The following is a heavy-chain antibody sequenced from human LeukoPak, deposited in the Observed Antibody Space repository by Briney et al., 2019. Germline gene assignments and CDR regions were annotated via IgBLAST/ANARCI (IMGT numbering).Heavy chain of an antibody. D-gene: IGHD7-27*01. V-gene: IGHV1-8*02. J-gene: IGHJ4*02. CDR3: ARGPPNWGYDY. CDR2: INPNSGNT. Sequence: ASVKVSCKASGYTFTGYYMHWVRQAPGQGLEWMGRINPNSGNTGYAQKFQGRVTMTRSTSMSTAYMELSSLRSEDTAVYYCARGPPNWGYDYWGQGTLVTVSS. CDR1: GYTFTGYY.